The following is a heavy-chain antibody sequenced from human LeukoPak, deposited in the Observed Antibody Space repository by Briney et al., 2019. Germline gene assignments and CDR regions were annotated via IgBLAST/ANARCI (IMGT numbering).Heavy chain of an antibody. D-gene: IGHD3-22*01. V-gene: IGHV1-18*01. CDR3: ARDSPIYYDSGGYDAGHY. CDR1: GYTFTTYG. J-gene: IGHJ4*02. CDR2: ISAYNGNT. Sequence: ASVKVSCKASGYTFTTYGIRWVRPAPGQGLEWMGWISAYNGNTNYAQKLQGRVTMTTDTSTSTAYMELRSLRSDDTAVYYCARDSPIYYDSGGYDAGHYWGQGTLVTVSS.